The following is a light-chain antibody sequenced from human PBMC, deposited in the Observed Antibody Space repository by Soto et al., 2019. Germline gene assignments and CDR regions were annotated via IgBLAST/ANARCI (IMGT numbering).Light chain of an antibody. CDR3: QQYNSYSLWT. CDR1: PTISSW. Sequence: DIQMTQSPSTLPGSHGARVTITCTASPTISSWLAWYQQKPGKAPKLLIYKASTLKSGVPSRFSGSGSGTEFTLTISSLQPDDFGIYYCQQYNSYSLWTFGQGTKVDTK. CDR2: KAS. J-gene: IGKJ1*01. V-gene: IGKV1-5*03.